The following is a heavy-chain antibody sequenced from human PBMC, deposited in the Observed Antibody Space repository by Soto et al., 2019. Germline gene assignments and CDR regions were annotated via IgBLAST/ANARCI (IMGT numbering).Heavy chain of an antibody. CDR1: GDTFSRHS. CDR2: VLRTV. J-gene: IGHJ5*02. V-gene: IGHV1-69*01. D-gene: IGHD3-16*01. Sequence: QVQLVQSGAEVKKPGSSVKVSCKASGDTFSRHSVSWVRQTPVHGLEWMGGVLRTVNYAQKFQGRLTITADESTTTVYMELSSLTVEDTTVYYCARDWVTWGQGTLVNVSS. CDR3: ARDWVT.